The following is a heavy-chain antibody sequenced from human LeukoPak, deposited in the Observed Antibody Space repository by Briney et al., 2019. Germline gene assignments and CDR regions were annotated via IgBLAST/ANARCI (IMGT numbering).Heavy chain of an antibody. J-gene: IGHJ5*02. CDR2: IYSGGNT. V-gene: IGHV3-53*01. D-gene: IGHD3-22*01. CDR1: GFTVSSNY. CDR3: ARDPPGYYDSSVYP. Sequence: GGSLRLSCAASGFTVSSNYMSWVRQAPGKGLEWVSVIYSGGNTYYADSVKGRFTISRDNSKNTLYLQMNSLRAEDTAVYYCARDPPGYYDSSVYPLGQGTLVTVSS.